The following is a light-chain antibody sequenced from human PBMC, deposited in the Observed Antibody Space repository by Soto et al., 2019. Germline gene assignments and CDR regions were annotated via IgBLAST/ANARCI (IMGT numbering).Light chain of an antibody. CDR2: DTS. Sequence: EIVLTQSPATLSLSPGERATLSCRASQSISSSLAWYQQKPGQAPRLLIYDTSNRATGIPARITGSGSGTDFTLTISSREPEDFAVYYCQQHSNWPRTFGQGTKLEIK. CDR1: QSISSS. V-gene: IGKV3-11*01. J-gene: IGKJ2*01. CDR3: QQHSNWPRT.